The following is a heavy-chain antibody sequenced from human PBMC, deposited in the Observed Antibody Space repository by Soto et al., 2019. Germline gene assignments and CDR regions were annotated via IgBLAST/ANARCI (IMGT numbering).Heavy chain of an antibody. Sequence: ESLKISCKGSGYSFTSYWIGWVRQMPGKGLEWMGIIYPGDSDTRYSPSFQGQVTISADKSISTAYLQWSSLKASDTAVYYCVKVSTFYDILTGYYSTNFFDPWGQGTLVTVSS. D-gene: IGHD3-9*01. V-gene: IGHV5-51*01. J-gene: IGHJ5*02. CDR3: VKVSTFYDILTGYYSTNFFDP. CDR2: IYPGDSDT. CDR1: GYSFTSYW.